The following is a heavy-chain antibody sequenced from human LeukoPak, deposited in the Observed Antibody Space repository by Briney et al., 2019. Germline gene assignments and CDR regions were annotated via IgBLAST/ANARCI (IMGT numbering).Heavy chain of an antibody. J-gene: IGHJ6*03. CDR1: GFTFSSYS. D-gene: IGHD3-10*01. CDR2: ISSSSSYI. CDR3: ARDREDTMVRGAYYMDV. Sequence: GGSLRLSCAASGFTFSSYSMNWVRQAPGKGLEWVSSISSSSSYIYYADSVKGRFTISRDNAKNSLYLQMNSLRAEDTALYYCARDREDTMVRGAYYMDVWGKGTTVTVSS. V-gene: IGHV3-21*04.